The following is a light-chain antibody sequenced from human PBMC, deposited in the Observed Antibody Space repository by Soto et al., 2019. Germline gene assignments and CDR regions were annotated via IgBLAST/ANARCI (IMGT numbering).Light chain of an antibody. Sequence: DRVTITCRASQDIGNDLGWYQQRPGEAPELLLYAASTLRSGVPSRFSGSGSGTQFTLTINNLQPEDSATYFCLQDHNYPWTFGQGTKVEV. CDR1: QDIGND. CDR3: LQDHNYPWT. V-gene: IGKV1-6*01. J-gene: IGKJ1*01. CDR2: AAS.